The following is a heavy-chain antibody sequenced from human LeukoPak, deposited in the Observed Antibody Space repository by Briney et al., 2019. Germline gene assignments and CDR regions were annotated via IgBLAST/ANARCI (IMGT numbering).Heavy chain of an antibody. CDR2: IWYDGSNK. CDR3: ASFPRPGVRGLNMEPIDF. D-gene: IGHD3-10*01. CDR1: GFTFSSYG. J-gene: IGHJ4*02. V-gene: IGHV3-33*01. Sequence: QAGGSLRLSCAASGFTFSSYGMHWVRQAPGKGLEWVAVIWYDGSNKYYADSVRGRFTISRDNSRNTLYLDAHSLRVEDTAVYYCASFPRPGVRGLNMEPIDFWGQGALLTVSS.